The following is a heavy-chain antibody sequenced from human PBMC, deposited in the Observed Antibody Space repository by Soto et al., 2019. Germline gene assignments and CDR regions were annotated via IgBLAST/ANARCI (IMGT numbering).Heavy chain of an antibody. CDR2: IYPGDSDT. CDR3: ARHGRLGCSGGSCYTAYYYGMDV. CDR1: GYSFTSYW. D-gene: IGHD2-15*01. J-gene: IGHJ6*02. Sequence: GESLKISCKGSGYSFTSYWIGWVRQMPGKGLEWMGIIYPGDSDTRYSPSFQGQVTISADKSISTAYLQWSSLKASDTAMYYCARHGRLGCSGGSCYTAYYYGMDVRAQRTTVTVSS. V-gene: IGHV5-51*01.